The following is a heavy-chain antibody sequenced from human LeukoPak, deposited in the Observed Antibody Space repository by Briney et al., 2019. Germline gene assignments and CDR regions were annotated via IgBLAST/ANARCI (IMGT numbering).Heavy chain of an antibody. V-gene: IGHV3-23*01. CDR3: ARPANYDGTGYYDY. Sequence: GGSLRLSCAASGFIFTSYAMSWVRQAPGKGLEWVSAISGSGGTTYYADSVKGRFTISRDNSQNTLYLQMKSLRAEDTAVYYCARPANYDGTGYYDYWGQGTLVTVSS. J-gene: IGHJ4*02. D-gene: IGHD3-22*01. CDR2: ISGSGGTT. CDR1: GFIFTSYA.